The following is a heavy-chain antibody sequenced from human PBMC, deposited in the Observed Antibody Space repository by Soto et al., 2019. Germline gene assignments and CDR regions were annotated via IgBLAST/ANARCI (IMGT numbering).Heavy chain of an antibody. V-gene: IGHV5-51*01. D-gene: IGHD2-15*01. Sequence: GESLKISCKGSGYSFTSYWIVWVRQMPGKGLEWMGIIYPGDSDTRYSPSFQGQVTISADKSISTAYLQWSSLKASDTAMYYCARRAYCSGGSCYDAFDIWGQGTMVTVSS. CDR3: ARRAYCSGGSCYDAFDI. CDR1: GYSFTSYW. J-gene: IGHJ3*02. CDR2: IYPGDSDT.